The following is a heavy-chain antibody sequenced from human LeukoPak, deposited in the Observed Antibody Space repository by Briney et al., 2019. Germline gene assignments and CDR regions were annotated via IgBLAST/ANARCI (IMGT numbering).Heavy chain of an antibody. J-gene: IGHJ4*02. Sequence: GGSLRLSCAASGFTFSSYAMSWVRQAPGKGLEWVANINHDGRETYYADSVKGRFIISRDNAKDSLYLQMSSLRAGDTAVYYCAKAGHYGSGSYYSDYWGRGTLVTVSP. CDR1: GFTFSSYA. CDR3: AKAGHYGSGSYYSDY. D-gene: IGHD3-10*01. CDR2: INHDGRET. V-gene: IGHV3-7*03.